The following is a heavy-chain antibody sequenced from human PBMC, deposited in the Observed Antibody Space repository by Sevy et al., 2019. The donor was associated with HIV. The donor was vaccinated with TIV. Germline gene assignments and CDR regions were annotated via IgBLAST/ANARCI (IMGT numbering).Heavy chain of an antibody. D-gene: IGHD4-17*01. CDR2: ISGSGGST. V-gene: IGHV3-23*01. J-gene: IGHJ5*02. CDR3: AKDRDYGDYGWFDP. Sequence: GGSLRLSCAASGFTFSDSWMTWVRQAPGKGLEWVSAISGSGGSTYYADSVKGRFTISRDNSKNTLYLQMNSLRAEDTAVYYCAKDRDYGDYGWFDPWGQGTLVTVSS. CDR1: GFTFSDSW.